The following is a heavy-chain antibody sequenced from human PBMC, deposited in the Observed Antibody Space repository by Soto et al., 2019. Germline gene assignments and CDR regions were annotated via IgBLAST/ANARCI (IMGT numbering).Heavy chain of an antibody. V-gene: IGHV3-23*01. CDR1: GFTFSSYA. D-gene: IGHD3-3*01. CDR2: ISGSGGST. J-gene: IGHJ4*02. CDR3: AKVYDFWSGYYPIYFDY. Sequence: PGGSLRLSCAASGFTFSSYAMSWVRQAPGKGLEWVSAISGSGGSTYYADSVKGRFTISRDNSKNTLYLQMNSLRAEDTAVYYCAKVYDFWSGYYPIYFDYWGQGTLVTVSS.